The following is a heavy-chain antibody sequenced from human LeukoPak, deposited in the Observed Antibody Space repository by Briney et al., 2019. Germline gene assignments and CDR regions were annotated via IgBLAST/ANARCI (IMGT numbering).Heavy chain of an antibody. CDR1: GYTFTGYY. V-gene: IGHV1-2*06. D-gene: IGHD3-22*01. CDR3: ARDQIIYYYDSSGYYSDSDY. Sequence: GASVKVSCKASGYTFTGYYMHWVRQAPGQGLEWMGRINPNSGGTNYAQKFQGRVTVTRDTSISTAYMELSRLRSDDTAVYYCARDQIIYYYDSSGYYSDSDYWGQGTLVTVSS. CDR2: INPNSGGT. J-gene: IGHJ4*02.